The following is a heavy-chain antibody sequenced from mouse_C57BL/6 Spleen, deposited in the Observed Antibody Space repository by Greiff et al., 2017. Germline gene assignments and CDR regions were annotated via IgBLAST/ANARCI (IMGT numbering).Heavy chain of an antibody. V-gene: IGHV1-82*01. J-gene: IGHJ1*03. Sequence: QVQLQQSGPELVKPGASVKISCKASGYAFSSSWMNWVKQRPGKGLEWIGRIYPGDGDTNYNGKFKGKATLTADKSSSTAYMQLSSLTSEDSAVYFCASGDGYPWYFDVWGTGTTVTVSS. D-gene: IGHD2-3*01. CDR3: ASGDGYPWYFDV. CDR2: IYPGDGDT. CDR1: GYAFSSSW.